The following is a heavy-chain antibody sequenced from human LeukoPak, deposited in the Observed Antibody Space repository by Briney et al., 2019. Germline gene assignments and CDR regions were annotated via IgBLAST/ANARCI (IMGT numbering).Heavy chain of an antibody. V-gene: IGHV1-46*01. CDR1: GYTFTSYY. CDR2: INPSGGST. D-gene: IGHD6-6*01. J-gene: IGHJ4*02. Sequence: ASVKVSCKASGYTFTSYYMHWVRQAPGQGLERMGIINPSGGSTSYAQKFQGRVTMTRDMSTSTVYMELSSLRSEDTAVYYCARDLASYSSSRGDEEGYWGQGTLVTVSS. CDR3: ARDLASYSSSRGDEEGY.